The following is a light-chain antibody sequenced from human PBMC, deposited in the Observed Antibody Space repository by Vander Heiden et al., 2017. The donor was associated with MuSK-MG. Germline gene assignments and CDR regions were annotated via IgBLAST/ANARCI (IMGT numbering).Light chain of an antibody. Sequence: SPLTHPRCLSGSPGPSVTISCTGSSYDVGDCNNVDWYQQHPGKAPKVVIYDVTKRPSGVPDRFSGSKSGNTASLTISGLQAEDEADYYCCSYAGRYICVIFGTGTKVTVL. CDR1: SYDVGDCNN. V-gene: IGLV2-11*01. CDR2: DVT. CDR3: CSYAGRYICVI. J-gene: IGLJ1*01.